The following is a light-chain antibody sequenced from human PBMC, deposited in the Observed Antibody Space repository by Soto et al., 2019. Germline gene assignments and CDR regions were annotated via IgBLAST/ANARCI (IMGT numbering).Light chain of an antibody. CDR2: VAA. J-gene: IGKJ1*01. CDR3: LQYNNWWT. CDR1: QSVSSS. Sequence: DMVMTQSPATLSVSPGERATLSCRASQSVSSSLAWYQQKPGRSPRLLIYVAATRAIGIPARFSGSGSGTEFTLTISSLQSEDFAVYYCLQYNNWWTFGQGTKVEIK. V-gene: IGKV3-15*01.